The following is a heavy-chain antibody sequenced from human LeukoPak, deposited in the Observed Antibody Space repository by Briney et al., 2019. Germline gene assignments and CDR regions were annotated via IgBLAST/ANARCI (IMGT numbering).Heavy chain of an antibody. J-gene: IGHJ6*03. V-gene: IGHV3-48*03. CDR1: GFTFSSYE. Sequence: GGSLRLSCAASGFTFSSYEMNWVRQAPGKGLEWVSYISSSGSTIYYADSVKGRFTVSRDNAKNSLYLQMNSLRAEDTAVYYCARDRDSSGWTYMDVWGKGTTVTVSS. D-gene: IGHD6-19*01. CDR2: ISSSGSTI. CDR3: ARDRDSSGWTYMDV.